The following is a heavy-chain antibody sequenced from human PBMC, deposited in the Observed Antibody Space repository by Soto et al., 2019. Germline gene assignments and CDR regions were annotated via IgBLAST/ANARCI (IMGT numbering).Heavy chain of an antibody. Sequence: ASVKVSWKASGYTFTSYAMHWVRQAPGQRLEWMGWINAGNGKTKYSQKFQGRVTITRDTSASTAYMELSSLRAEDTAVYYCARDPGGTDFAEWTYYFDYWGQGTLVTVSS. CDR3: ARDPGGTDFAEWTYYFDY. D-gene: IGHD3-3*01. CDR1: GYTFTSYA. CDR2: INAGNGKT. J-gene: IGHJ4*02. V-gene: IGHV1-3*01.